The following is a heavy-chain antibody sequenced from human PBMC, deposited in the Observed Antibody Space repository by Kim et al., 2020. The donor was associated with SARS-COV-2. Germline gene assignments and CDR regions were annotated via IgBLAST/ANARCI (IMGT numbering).Heavy chain of an antibody. D-gene: IGHD6-19*01. V-gene: IGHV3-23*01. J-gene: IGHJ4*02. CDR2: ISSGSGDST. Sequence: GGSLRLSCAASGFTFSTSAMSWVRQAPGKGLEWLSSISSGSGDSTYNADSVKDRFTISRDNSKNTQYLQMNSLRAEDTAVYYCVKDEVYTSGWYDLDYWGRGTLVTVSS. CDR3: VKDEVYTSGWYDLDY. CDR1: GFTFSTSA.